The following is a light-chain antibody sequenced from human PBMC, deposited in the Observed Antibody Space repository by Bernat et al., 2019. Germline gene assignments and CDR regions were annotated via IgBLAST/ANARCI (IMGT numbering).Light chain of an antibody. J-gene: IGLJ1*01. V-gene: IGLV2-8*01. CDR3: SSYAGSNNFV. CDR2: EVS. CDR1: SSDVGGYNY. Sequence: QSALTQPPSASGSPGQSVTISCTGTSSDVGGYNYVSGYQQNPGKAPKPMIYEVSKRPSGVPDRFSGSKSGNTASLTVSGLQAEDDADYYCSSYAGSNNFVFGTGTKVTVL.